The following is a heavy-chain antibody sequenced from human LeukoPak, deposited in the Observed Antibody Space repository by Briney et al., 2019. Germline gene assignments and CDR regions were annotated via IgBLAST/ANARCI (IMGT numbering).Heavy chain of an antibody. CDR2: IWYDGSNK. V-gene: IGHV3-33*06. CDR1: GYTFSRYG. J-gene: IGHJ3*01. Sequence: PGRSLRLSCAASGYTFSRYGMHWLRQAPGKGLEWVAVIWYDGSNKYYADSVKGRFTISRDNSKNTLYLQMNSLRAEDTAVYYCAKGRYSYGSGAFDVWGQGTVVTVSS. CDR3: AKGRYSYGSGAFDV. D-gene: IGHD5-18*01.